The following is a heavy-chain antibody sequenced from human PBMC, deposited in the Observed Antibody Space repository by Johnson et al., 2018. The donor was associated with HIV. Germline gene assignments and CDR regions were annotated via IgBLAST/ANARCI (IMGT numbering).Heavy chain of an antibody. CDR2: IYSGGST. V-gene: IGHV3-66*01. CDR1: GFTVSSNY. Sequence: VQLVESWGGLVQPGGSLRLSCAASGFTVSSNYMSWVRQAPGKGLEWVSVIYSGGSTYYADSVKGRVTISRDNAKNSLYLQMNSLRAEDTAVYYCARALKRIAAADDAFDIWGQGTMVTVSS. D-gene: IGHD6-13*01. J-gene: IGHJ3*02. CDR3: ARALKRIAAADDAFDI.